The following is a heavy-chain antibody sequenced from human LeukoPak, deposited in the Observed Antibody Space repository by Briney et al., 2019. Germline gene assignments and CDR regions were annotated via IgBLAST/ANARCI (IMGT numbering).Heavy chain of an antibody. D-gene: IGHD5-24*01. Sequence: SVNLSRKASAGTLSSYAISWVRQAPGQGLEWMRGIIPIFGTAKYTQKFQRRVTIPTDEYTSTGYMELSSLRSEDTAVYYCARPTLTRDGYNLGYFDYGGQGTLVTVSS. CDR3: ARPTLTRDGYNLGYFDY. CDR1: AGTLSSYA. CDR2: IIPIFGTA. J-gene: IGHJ4*02. V-gene: IGHV1-69*05.